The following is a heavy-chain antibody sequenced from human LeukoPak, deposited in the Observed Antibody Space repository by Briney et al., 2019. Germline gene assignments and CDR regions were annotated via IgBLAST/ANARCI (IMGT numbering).Heavy chain of an antibody. CDR1: GGTFSSYA. J-gene: IGHJ4*02. Sequence: SVKVSRKASGGTFSSYAISWVRQAPGQGLEWMGRIIPILGIANYAQKFQGRVTITADKSTSTAYMELSSLRSEDTAVYYCARDKHRYSSGWYGGSYFDYWGQGTLVTVSS. CDR2: IIPILGIA. D-gene: IGHD6-19*01. V-gene: IGHV1-69*04. CDR3: ARDKHRYSSGWYGGSYFDY.